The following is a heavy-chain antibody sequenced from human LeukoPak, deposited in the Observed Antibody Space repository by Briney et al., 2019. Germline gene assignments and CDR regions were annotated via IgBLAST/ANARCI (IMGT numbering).Heavy chain of an antibody. CDR2: INHSGST. D-gene: IGHD4-17*01. CDR3: VRVSSEDNGDLYYFDY. Sequence: SETLSLTCAVYGGSFSGYYWSWIRQPPGKGLEWIGEINHSGSTNYNPSLKSRVTISVDTSKNQFSLKLSSVTAADTAVYYCVRVSSEDNGDLYYFDYWGQGTLVTVSS. V-gene: IGHV4-34*01. CDR1: GGSFSGYY. J-gene: IGHJ4*02.